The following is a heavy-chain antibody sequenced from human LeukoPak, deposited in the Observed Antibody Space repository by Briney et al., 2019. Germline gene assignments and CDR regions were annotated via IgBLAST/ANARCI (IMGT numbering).Heavy chain of an antibody. Sequence: AGGSLRLSCAASGFILSSNYMSWVRRAPGKAWEWGTVIYSGGSTYYAASVKGRFTVSRDNSKNTLYLQMNSLRAEDTAVYYCAREGDYYDSSGYYGYWGQGTLVTVSS. V-gene: IGHV3-53*01. CDR3: AREGDYYDSSGYYGY. CDR1: GFILSSNY. J-gene: IGHJ4*02. D-gene: IGHD3-22*01. CDR2: IYSGGST.